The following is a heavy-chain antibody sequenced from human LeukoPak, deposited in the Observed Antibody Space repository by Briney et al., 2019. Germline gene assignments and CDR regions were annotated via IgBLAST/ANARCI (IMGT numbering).Heavy chain of an antibody. CDR3: ARAVSWTDYYYYMDV. V-gene: IGHV4-39*07. Sequence: PSETLSLTCTVSGGSISNSSSYWGWIRQPPGKGLEWIGSIYYSGSTYYNPSLKSRVTISIDTSKNQFSLKLSSVTAADTAVYYCARAVSWTDYYYYMDVWGKGTTVTVSS. J-gene: IGHJ6*03. D-gene: IGHD6-13*01. CDR1: GGSISNSSSY. CDR2: IYYSGST.